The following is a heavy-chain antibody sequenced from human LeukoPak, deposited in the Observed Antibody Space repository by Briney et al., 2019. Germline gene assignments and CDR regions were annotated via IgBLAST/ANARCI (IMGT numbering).Heavy chain of an antibody. Sequence: GSSVKVSCKASGGTFISYAISWVRQAPGQGLEWMGGIIPIFGTANYAQKFQGRVTITADESTSTAYMELSSLRSEDTAVYCCARMYMITFGGVIAHNYGMDVWGQGTTVTVSS. D-gene: IGHD3-16*02. J-gene: IGHJ6*02. V-gene: IGHV1-69*01. CDR2: IIPIFGTA. CDR3: ARMYMITFGGVIAHNYGMDV. CDR1: GGTFISYA.